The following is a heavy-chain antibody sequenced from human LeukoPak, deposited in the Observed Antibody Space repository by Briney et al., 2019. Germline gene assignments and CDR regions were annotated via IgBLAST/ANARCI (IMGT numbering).Heavy chain of an antibody. Sequence: SETLPLTCIVSGGSIMRGEYYWSWIRQAPGKGLEWIGYHYYSGTTNYSPSLKSRVDISIDTFRNQFSLRLTSVTAADTAVYYCARGRYYGDYIDYWGQGALVTVSS. CDR3: ARGRYYGDYIDY. J-gene: IGHJ4*02. V-gene: IGHV4-30-4*01. D-gene: IGHD4-17*01. CDR1: GGSIMRGEYY. CDR2: HYYSGTT.